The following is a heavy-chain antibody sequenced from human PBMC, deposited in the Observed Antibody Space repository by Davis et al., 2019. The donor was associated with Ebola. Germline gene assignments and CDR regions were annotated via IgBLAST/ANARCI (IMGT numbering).Heavy chain of an antibody. D-gene: IGHD2-21*01. CDR2: IYYSGNT. CDR1: GDSISSHY. Sequence: PSETLSLTCTVSGDSISSHYWSWIRQAPGKGLEWIGYIYYSGNTYYNPSLQSRVIISIDTSKNQFSLKLTSVTAADTAVYYCARGVLLGDNWFDPWGQGTLVTVSS. V-gene: IGHV4-59*11. J-gene: IGHJ5*02. CDR3: ARGVLLGDNWFDP.